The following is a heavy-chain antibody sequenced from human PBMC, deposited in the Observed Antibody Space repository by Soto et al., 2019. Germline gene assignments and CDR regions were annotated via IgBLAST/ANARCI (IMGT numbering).Heavy chain of an antibody. V-gene: IGHV4-39*01. J-gene: IGHJ5*02. CDR3: ARQVPAAIRLGWFDP. Sequence: SETLSLTCTVSGGSISRSTYYWGWIRQPPGKGLEWIGSIYYSGSTYYRPSLKSRVPISVDTSKNQFSLKLSSVTAADTAVYYWARQVPAAIRLGWFDPWGQGTLVTVSS. CDR1: GGSISRSTYY. CDR2: IYYSGST. D-gene: IGHD2-2*02.